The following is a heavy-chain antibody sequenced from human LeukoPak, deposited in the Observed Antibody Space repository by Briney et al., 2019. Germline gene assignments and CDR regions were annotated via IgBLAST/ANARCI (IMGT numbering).Heavy chain of an antibody. CDR1: GFTFSTYA. CDR2: ISSSSHYI. CDR3: ARGPDSFYYMDV. Sequence: GGSLRLSCAASGFTFSTYAMHWVRQAPGKGLEWVSYISSSSHYIYYADSVKGRFTISRDNAKNSLYLQMNSLRAEDTAVYYCARGPDSFYYMDVWGKGTTVTVSS. J-gene: IGHJ6*03. V-gene: IGHV3-21*01.